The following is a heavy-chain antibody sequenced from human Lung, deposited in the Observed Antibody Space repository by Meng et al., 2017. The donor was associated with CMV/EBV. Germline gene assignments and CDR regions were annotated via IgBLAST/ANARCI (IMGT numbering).Heavy chain of an antibody. D-gene: IGHD3-16*01. J-gene: IGHJ6*02. CDR1: GFTFSTYD. Sequence: GGSXRLSCAASGFTFSTYDMHWVRQATGKGLEWVSAIGSGYDTYYLGSVKGRFTISREDDRDSLYLQMNSLRVEDTAVYYCARDFGNGMDVWGQGTTVTVSS. V-gene: IGHV3-13*01. CDR2: IGSGYDT. CDR3: ARDFGNGMDV.